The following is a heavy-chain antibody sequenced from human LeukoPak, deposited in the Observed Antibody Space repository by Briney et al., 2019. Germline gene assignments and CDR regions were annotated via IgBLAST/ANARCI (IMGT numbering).Heavy chain of an antibody. D-gene: IGHD3-22*01. J-gene: IGHJ6*02. CDR2: ISSSSSTI. V-gene: IGHV3-48*04. Sequence: GGSLRLSCAASGFTFSSYGMHWVRQAPGKGLEWVSYISSSSSTIYYADSVKGRFTISRDNAKNSLYLQMNSLRAEDTAVYYCARDLDYYDSSGPYGMDVWGQGTTVTVSS. CDR1: GFTFSSYG. CDR3: ARDLDYYDSSGPYGMDV.